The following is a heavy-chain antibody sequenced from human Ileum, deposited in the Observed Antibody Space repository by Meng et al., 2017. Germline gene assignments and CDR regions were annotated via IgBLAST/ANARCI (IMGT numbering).Heavy chain of an antibody. CDR2: IYGGGTT. V-gene: IGHV3-53*04. CDR1: GFTVSSNY. J-gene: IGHJ4*02. D-gene: IGHD6-25*01. CDR3: VWWLSSGWAENDY. Sequence: GESLKISCAASGFTVSSNYMSWVRQAPGKGLEWVSVIYGGGTTYYADSVKGRFTISRHNSKNTVYLQMNSLRAEETAVYYCVWWLSSGWAENDYWGQGTLVTVSS.